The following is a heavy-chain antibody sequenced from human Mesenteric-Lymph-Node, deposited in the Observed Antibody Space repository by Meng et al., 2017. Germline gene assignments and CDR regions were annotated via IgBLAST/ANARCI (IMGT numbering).Heavy chain of an antibody. CDR2: LSSSGTSS. J-gene: IGHJ4*02. Sequence: GESLKISCAASGFSFRIYAMTWVRLAPGKGLEWVSCLSSSGTSSSYAGSVKGRFTISRDNSKNTLYLQMNSLRADDTAVYYCSGGRGEYWGQGTLVTVSS. D-gene: IGHD2-8*02. V-gene: IGHV3-23*01. CDR1: GFSFRIYA. CDR3: SGGRGEY.